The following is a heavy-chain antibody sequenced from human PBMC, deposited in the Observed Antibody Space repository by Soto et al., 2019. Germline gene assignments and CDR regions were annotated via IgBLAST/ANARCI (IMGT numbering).Heavy chain of an antibody. V-gene: IGHV1-18*01. D-gene: IGHD2-2*01. CDR3: ARQFCSGINCDSWFDP. CDR2: ISTYNDDT. J-gene: IGHJ5*02. CDR1: GYTFTAFG. Sequence: ASVKVSCKTSGYTFTAFGITWVRQAPGQGLEWMGWISTYNDDTKYAQKVQGRLTMTTDTSTSTAYMELRSLTSDDTAVYYCARQFCSGINCDSWFDPWGQGTLVTVSS.